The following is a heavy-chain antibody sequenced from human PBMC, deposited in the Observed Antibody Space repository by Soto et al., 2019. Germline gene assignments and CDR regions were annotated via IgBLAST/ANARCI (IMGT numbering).Heavy chain of an antibody. CDR3: AKDYQEMATMGPYYFDC. J-gene: IGHJ4*02. V-gene: IGHV3-23*01. CDR2: ISGTGGRT. Sequence: SLRLSCAASGFTFSTYAMSWVRQAPGKGLEWVSAISGTGGRTYYADSVKGRFTISRDNSKNTLYLQMNSLRAEDTAVYYCAKDYQEMATMGPYYFDCWGQGTLVTVSS. CDR1: GFTFSTYA. D-gene: IGHD5-12*01.